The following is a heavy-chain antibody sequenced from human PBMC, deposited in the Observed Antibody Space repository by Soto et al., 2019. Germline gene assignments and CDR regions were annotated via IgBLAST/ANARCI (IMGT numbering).Heavy chain of an antibody. V-gene: IGHV3-30*01. Sequence: QVQLVESGGGVVQPGRSLRLSCAASGFTFSSYAMHWVRQAPGKGLEWVAVISYDGSNKYYADSVKCRFTISRDNSKNTLYLQMNSLRAEDTAVYYCARARCTNVGCFDYYCGIDVWGQGATVPVSS. CDR2: ISYDGSNK. J-gene: IGHJ6*02. CDR3: ARARCTNVGCFDYYCGIDV. D-gene: IGHD2-8*01. CDR1: GFTFSSYA.